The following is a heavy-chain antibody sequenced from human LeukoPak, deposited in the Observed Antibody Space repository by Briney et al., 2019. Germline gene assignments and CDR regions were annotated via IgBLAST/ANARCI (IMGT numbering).Heavy chain of an antibody. CDR3: ARVARRYDVFEI. Sequence: SETLSLTCNVSGGSISRHYWSWIRQPPGKGLEWIGYIYYSRITNYNPSLKSRVTISVDTSKNQFSLNLTSVTTADTAVYYCARVARRYDVFEIWGQGTMVSVSS. V-gene: IGHV4-59*11. CDR1: GGSISRHY. CDR2: IYYSRIT. D-gene: IGHD5-18*01. J-gene: IGHJ3*02.